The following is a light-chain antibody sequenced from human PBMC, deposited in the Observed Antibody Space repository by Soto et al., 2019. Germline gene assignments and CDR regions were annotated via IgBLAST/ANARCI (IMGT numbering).Light chain of an antibody. V-gene: IGKV3-20*01. Sequence: EIVLTQSPGNLSLSPGERATLSCRASQSVSSSYLAWYQQKPGQAPRLLIYGASSRATGIPDRFSGSGSGTDFSLTISRLEPDDFAVYYCQQYGSSPYTFGQGAKLAIK. CDR2: GAS. CDR3: QQYGSSPYT. J-gene: IGKJ2*01. CDR1: QSVSSSY.